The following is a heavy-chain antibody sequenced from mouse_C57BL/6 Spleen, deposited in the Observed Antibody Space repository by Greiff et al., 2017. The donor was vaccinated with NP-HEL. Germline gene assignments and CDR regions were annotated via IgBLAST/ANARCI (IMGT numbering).Heavy chain of an antibody. CDR2: IYPGDGDT. J-gene: IGHJ4*01. CDR3: AREVYSQGDAMDY. Sequence: VQLQQSGPELVKPGASVKISCKASGYAFSSSWMNWVKQRPGKGLEWIGRIYPGDGDTNYNGKFKGKATLTADKSSSTAYMQLSSLTSEDSAVYFCAREVYSQGDAMDYWGQGTSVTVSS. V-gene: IGHV1-82*01. CDR1: GYAFSSSW. D-gene: IGHD2-12*01.